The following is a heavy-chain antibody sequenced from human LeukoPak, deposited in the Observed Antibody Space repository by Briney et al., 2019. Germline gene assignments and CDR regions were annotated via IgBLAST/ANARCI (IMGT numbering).Heavy chain of an antibody. Sequence: PGGSLRLSCAASGITVSTSYMSWVRQAPGKGLEWVSVIYSSGNTLYADSVRGRFTISRDNSNNTLHLQMNSLRAEDTAVYYCAREPTLRFLEWLLSRWGQGTLVTVSS. CDR2: IYSSGNT. V-gene: IGHV3-53*01. CDR3: AREPTLRFLEWLLSR. J-gene: IGHJ4*02. CDR1: GITVSTSY. D-gene: IGHD3-3*01.